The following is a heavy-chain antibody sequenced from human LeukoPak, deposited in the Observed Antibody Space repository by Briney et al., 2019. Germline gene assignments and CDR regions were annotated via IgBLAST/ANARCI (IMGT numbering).Heavy chain of an antibody. Sequence: ASVTVSCKASGYTFTSYAMNWVRQAAGQGREWMGWINTNTGKPTYAQGFTGRFVFSLDTSVSTAYLQITSLKAEDTAVYYCARTLVVVPAAIIVDDYWGQGTLVTVSS. D-gene: IGHD2-2*02. CDR2: INTNTGKP. CDR3: ARTLVVVPAAIIVDDY. V-gene: IGHV7-4-1*02. CDR1: GYTFTSYA. J-gene: IGHJ4*02.